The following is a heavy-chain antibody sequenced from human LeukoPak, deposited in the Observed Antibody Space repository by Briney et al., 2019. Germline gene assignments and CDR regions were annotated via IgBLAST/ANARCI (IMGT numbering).Heavy chain of an antibody. Sequence: SETLSVTCTVSGDSICNYYWCWIRQSPGKGREWIGYIRYSRSTNYNPSLPSRIPMSVDTSKNQFSLNLGSVTAADTAVYYCARAQGRDSVTNWFGTWGQGTLVTVSS. V-gene: IGHV4-59*01. CDR1: GDSICNYY. J-gene: IGHJ5*02. D-gene: IGHD4-17*01. CDR3: ARAQGRDSVTNWFGT. CDR2: IRYSRST.